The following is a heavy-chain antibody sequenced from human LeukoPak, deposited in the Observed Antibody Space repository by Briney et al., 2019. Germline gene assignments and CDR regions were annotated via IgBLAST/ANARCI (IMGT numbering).Heavy chain of an antibody. D-gene: IGHD3-3*01. CDR3: ATRLRFLEWLPDY. V-gene: IGHV3-74*01. J-gene: IGHJ4*02. CDR1: GFTFSSYW. Sequence: GGSLRLSCAASGFTFSSYWMHWVRQAPGKGLVWVSRINTDGSSTSYADSVKGRFTISRDNAKNTLYLQMNSLRAEDTAVYYCATRLRFLEWLPDYWGQGTLVTASS. CDR2: INTDGSST.